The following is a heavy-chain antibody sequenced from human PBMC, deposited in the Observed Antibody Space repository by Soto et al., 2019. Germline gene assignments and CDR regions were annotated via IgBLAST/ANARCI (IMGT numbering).Heavy chain of an antibody. CDR2: ISSSSSYT. V-gene: IGHV3-11*06. CDR3: ARASLAAPYYFDC. CDR1: GFTFSDYY. Sequence: QVQLVESGGGLVKPGGSLRLSCAASGFTFSDYYMSWIRQAPGKGLEWVSYISSSSSYTNYADSVKGRFTISRDNAKNSLYLQMNSLRAEDTAVYYCARASLAAPYYFDCWGQGTLVTVSS. J-gene: IGHJ4*02. D-gene: IGHD6-13*01.